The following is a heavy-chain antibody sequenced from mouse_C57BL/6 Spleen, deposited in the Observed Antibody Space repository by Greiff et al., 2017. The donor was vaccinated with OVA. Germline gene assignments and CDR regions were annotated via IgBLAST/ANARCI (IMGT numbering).Heavy chain of an antibody. D-gene: IGHD2-4*01. CDR2: ISYDGSN. Sequence: VQLQESGPGLVKPSQSLSLTCSVTGYSIPSGYYWNWIRQFPGNKLEWMGYISYDGSNNYNPSLKNRISITRDTSKNQFFLKLNAVTTEDTATYYCARRPYDYGFAYWGQGTLVTVSA. V-gene: IGHV3-6*01. CDR3: ARRPYDYGFAY. J-gene: IGHJ3*01. CDR1: GYSIPSGYY.